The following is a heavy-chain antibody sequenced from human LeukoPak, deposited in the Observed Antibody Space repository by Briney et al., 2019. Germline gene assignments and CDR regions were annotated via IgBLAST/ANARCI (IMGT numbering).Heavy chain of an antibody. D-gene: IGHD6-13*01. CDR2: MNPNSGNT. V-gene: IGHV1-8*02. CDR3: ARGRFRLTQQLVY. Sequence: GASVKVSCKASGYTFTSYGINWVRQATGQGLEWMGWMNPNSGNTGYAQKFQGRVTMTRNTSISTAYMELSSLRSEDTAVYYCARGRFRLTQQLVYWGQGTLVTVSS. J-gene: IGHJ4*02. CDR1: GYTFTSYG.